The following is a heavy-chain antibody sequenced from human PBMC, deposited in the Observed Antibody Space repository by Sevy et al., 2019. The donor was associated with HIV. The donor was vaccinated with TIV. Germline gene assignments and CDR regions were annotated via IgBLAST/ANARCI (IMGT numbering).Heavy chain of an antibody. Sequence: GESLKISCAASGFTFSSYGMHWVRQAPGKGLEWVAVISYDGSNKYYADSVKGRFTISRDNSKNTLYLQMNSLRAEDTAVYYCAKDEIPMVRGVTYYYYGMDVWGQGTTVTVSS. J-gene: IGHJ6*02. CDR2: ISYDGSNK. D-gene: IGHD3-10*01. CDR3: AKDEIPMVRGVTYYYYGMDV. V-gene: IGHV3-30*18. CDR1: GFTFSSYG.